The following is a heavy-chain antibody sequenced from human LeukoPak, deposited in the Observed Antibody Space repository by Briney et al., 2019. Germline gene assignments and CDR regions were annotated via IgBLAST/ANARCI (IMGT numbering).Heavy chain of an antibody. Sequence: PSETLSLTCAVYGGSFSGYYWSWIRQPPGKGLEWIGEINHSGSTNYNPSLKSRVTISVDTSKNQFSLKLSSVTAADTAVYYRARDCIRTKRRSPVIDDPWGQGTLVTVSS. CDR3: ARDCIRTKRRSPVIDDP. CDR1: GGSFSGYY. D-gene: IGHD3-16*02. J-gene: IGHJ5*02. CDR2: INHSGST. V-gene: IGHV4-34*01.